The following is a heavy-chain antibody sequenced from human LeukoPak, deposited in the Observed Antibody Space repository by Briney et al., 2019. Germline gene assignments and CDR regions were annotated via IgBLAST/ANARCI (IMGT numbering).Heavy chain of an antibody. Sequence: ASVKVSCKASGYTFTSYGISWVRQAPGQGLEWMGWISAYNGDTNYAQKLQGRVTMTTDTSTSTAYMELRSLRSDDTAVYYCARNYDFWSGYSGLYYFDYWGQGTLVTVSS. CDR3: ARNYDFWSGYSGLYYFDY. V-gene: IGHV1-18*01. CDR2: ISAYNGDT. D-gene: IGHD3-3*01. CDR1: GYTFTSYG. J-gene: IGHJ4*02.